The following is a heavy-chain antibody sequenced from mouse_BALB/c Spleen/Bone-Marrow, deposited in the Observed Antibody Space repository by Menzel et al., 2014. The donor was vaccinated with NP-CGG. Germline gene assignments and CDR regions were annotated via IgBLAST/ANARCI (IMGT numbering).Heavy chain of an antibody. D-gene: IGHD2-3*01. V-gene: IGHV1-53*01. J-gene: IGHJ4*01. CDR3: TRDGHNYYAMDY. Sequence: QVQLKESGAELVKPGTSVRLSCKASGCTFTTYYIHWVKQRAGQGLEWIGEINPSNGGTNFNEKYKSKATLTVDKSSSTSYMQLSSLTSEDSAVYYCTRDGHNYYAMDYWGQGTSVTVSS. CDR2: INPSNGGT. CDR1: GCTFTTYY.